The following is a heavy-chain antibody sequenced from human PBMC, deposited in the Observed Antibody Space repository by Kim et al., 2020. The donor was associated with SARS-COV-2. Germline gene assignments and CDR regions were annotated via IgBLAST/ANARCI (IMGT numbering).Heavy chain of an antibody. J-gene: IGHJ6*02. V-gene: IGHV3-30-3*01. CDR3: ARGGHNWNYGLGMDV. CDR1: GFTFSIYV. D-gene: IGHD1-7*01. CDR2: ISDDGSKI. Sequence: GGSLRLSCAASGFTFSIYVMHWVRQAPGKGLEWMAVISDDGSKIYYADSVKGRFTISRDNSKNTLYLQMNSLRAEDTAVYYCARGGHNWNYGLGMDVWSQGTTVTVSS.